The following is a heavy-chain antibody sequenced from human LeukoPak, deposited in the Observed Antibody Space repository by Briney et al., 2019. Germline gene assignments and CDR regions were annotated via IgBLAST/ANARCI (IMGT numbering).Heavy chain of an antibody. CDR3: AKDMSSYYYDSSGYGGYFDY. J-gene: IGHJ4*02. V-gene: IGHV3-9*01. D-gene: IGHD3-22*01. CDR1: GCTFDDYA. Sequence: GGSLRLSCAASGCTFDDYAMHWVRQAPGKGLEWVSGISWNSGSIGYADSMKGRFTISRDNAKNSLYLQMNSLRAEDTALYYCAKDMSSYYYDSSGYGGYFDYWGQGTLVTVSS. CDR2: ISWNSGSI.